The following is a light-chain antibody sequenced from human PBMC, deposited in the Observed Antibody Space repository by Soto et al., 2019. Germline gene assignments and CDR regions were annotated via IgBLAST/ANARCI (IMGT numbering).Light chain of an antibody. J-gene: IGKJ3*01. V-gene: IGKV3-20*01. CDR1: QSISSNR. CDR2: GVS. Sequence: EIVLTQSPGTLYWSTGERATLYCRASQSISSNRFAWFQEKPGQAPSLLIYGVSSRATGIPDRFSGSGSGTDFTLTISRLEPEDFGVYYCQQYDRSPITFGPGTKVDIK. CDR3: QQYDRSPIT.